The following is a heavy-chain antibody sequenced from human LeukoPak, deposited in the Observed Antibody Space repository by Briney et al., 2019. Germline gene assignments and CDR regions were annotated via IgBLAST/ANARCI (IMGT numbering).Heavy chain of an antibody. CDR2: INPNSGGT. D-gene: IGHD3-22*01. V-gene: IGHV1-2*04. J-gene: IGHJ2*01. CDR1: GYTFTGYY. CDR3: ARSYYDSSGPLAPRWYFDL. Sequence: ASVKVSCRASGYTFTGYYMHWVRQAPGQGLEWMGWINPNSGGTNYAQKFQGWVTMTRDTSISTAYMELSRLRSDDTAVYYCARSYYDSSGPLAPRWYFDLWGRGTLVTVSS.